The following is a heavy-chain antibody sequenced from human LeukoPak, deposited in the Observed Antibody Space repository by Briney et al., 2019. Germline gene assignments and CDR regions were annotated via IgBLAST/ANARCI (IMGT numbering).Heavy chain of an antibody. Sequence: SETLSLTCSVSGGSVISGSYFWSWIRQPPGKGLEGIGYFFYTGSTNYHPSLKSRVTISVDTSKNQYSLKLSSVTAADTAVDYCARSASDDFLFVFDYWGQGTLVTVSS. CDR2: FFYTGST. J-gene: IGHJ4*02. CDR1: GGSVISGSYF. CDR3: ARSASDDFLFVFDY. D-gene: IGHD3-9*01. V-gene: IGHV4-61*01.